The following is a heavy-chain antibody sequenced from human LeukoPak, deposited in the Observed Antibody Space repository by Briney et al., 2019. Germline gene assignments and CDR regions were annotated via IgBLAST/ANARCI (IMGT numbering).Heavy chain of an antibody. V-gene: IGHV3-11*01. CDR3: AREREGGLLEWLLEY. Sequence: GGSLRLSCAASGFSISDYYMSWIRQVPGKGLAWVSYISSSGGAIYYADSVKGRFSISRDNAKNSLYLQMNRLRAEDTAVYYCAREREGGLLEWLLEYWGQGTLVTVSS. CDR2: ISSSGGAI. J-gene: IGHJ4*02. D-gene: IGHD3-3*01. CDR1: GFSISDYY.